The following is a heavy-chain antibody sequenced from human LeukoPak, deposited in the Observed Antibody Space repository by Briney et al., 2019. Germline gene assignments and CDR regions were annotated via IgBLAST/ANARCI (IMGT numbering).Heavy chain of an antibody. CDR3: AKDRGLYYFDY. J-gene: IGHJ4*02. V-gene: IGHV3-23*01. Sequence: GGSLRLSCAASGFTVINNYMTWVRQAPGKGLEWVSAISGSGGSTYYADSVKGRFTISRDNSKNTLYLQMNSLRAEDTAVYYCAKDRGLYYFDYWGQGTLVTVSS. CDR2: ISGSGGST. D-gene: IGHD3/OR15-3a*01. CDR1: GFTVINNY.